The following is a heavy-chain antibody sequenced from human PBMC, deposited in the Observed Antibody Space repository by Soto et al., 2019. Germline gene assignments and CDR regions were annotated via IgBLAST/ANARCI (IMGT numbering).Heavy chain of an antibody. J-gene: IGHJ4*02. Sequence: QVQLQQWGAGLLKPSETLSLTCAVYGGSFSAYYWSWIRQPPGKGLEWIGEINHSGSTNYNPSLKSRVTISVATSKNQFSLKLSSVTAADTAVYYCARDGLVAAAGNDYWGQGTLVTVSS. V-gene: IGHV4-34*01. CDR1: GGSFSAYY. D-gene: IGHD6-13*01. CDR2: INHSGST. CDR3: ARDGLVAAAGNDY.